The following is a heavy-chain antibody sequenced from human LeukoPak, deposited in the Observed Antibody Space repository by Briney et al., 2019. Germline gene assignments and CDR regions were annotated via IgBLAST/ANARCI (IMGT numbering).Heavy chain of an antibody. CDR3: ATGTVHSSSWPFDY. CDR1: GFSLSAFW. Sequence: GGSLRLSCAASGFSLSAFWMSWVRQAPGKGLEWVSGISGSGVNTYYADSVKGRFTISRDNSKNTLYLQMNSLRAEDTAVYYCATGTVHSSSWPFDYWGQGTLVTVSS. J-gene: IGHJ4*02. V-gene: IGHV3-23*01. CDR2: ISGSGVNT. D-gene: IGHD6-13*01.